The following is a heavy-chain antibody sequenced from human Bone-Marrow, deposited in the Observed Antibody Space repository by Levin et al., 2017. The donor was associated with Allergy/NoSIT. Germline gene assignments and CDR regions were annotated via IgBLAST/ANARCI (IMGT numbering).Heavy chain of an antibody. CDR2: ISFDGSNA. CDR1: GFTFSTYS. D-gene: IGHD4-17*01. Sequence: GESLKISCAASGFTFSTYSLHWVRQPPGKGLEWLAVISFDGSNAYYADSLKGRFTISRDNSKNTLSLQVNSLRAEDTAVYFCARSYGDYEIDYWGQGTLVTVSS. V-gene: IGHV3-30-3*01. CDR3: ARSYGDYEIDY. J-gene: IGHJ4*02.